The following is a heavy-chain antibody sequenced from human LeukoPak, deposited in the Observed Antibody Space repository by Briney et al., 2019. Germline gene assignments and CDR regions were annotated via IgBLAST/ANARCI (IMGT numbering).Heavy chain of an antibody. J-gene: IGHJ4*02. V-gene: IGHV3-23*01. D-gene: IGHD3-10*01. CDR3: AISNYYGSGSFDY. CDR2: ISGSGGST. Sequence: GGSLRLSCAASGFTFSSYAMRWVRQAPGEGLGWVSAISGSGGSTYYADSVKGRFTISRDNSKNTLYLPMNSLRAEDTAVYYCAISNYYGSGSFDYWGQGTLATVSS. CDR1: GFTFSSYA.